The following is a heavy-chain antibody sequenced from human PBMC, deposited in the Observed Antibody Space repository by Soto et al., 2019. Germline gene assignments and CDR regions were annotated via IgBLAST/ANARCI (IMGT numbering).Heavy chain of an antibody. V-gene: IGHV3-30*18. D-gene: IGHD2-2*01. CDR1: GVTFCSYG. CDR2: ISYDGSNK. Sequence: GGSLRLSCAASGVTFCSYGMHWVRQAPGKGLEWVAVISYDGSNKYYADSVKGRFTISRDNSKNTLYLQMNSLRAEDTAVYYCAKAHIVVVPAAIDYWGQGTLVTVSS. CDR3: AKAHIVVVPAAIDY. J-gene: IGHJ4*02.